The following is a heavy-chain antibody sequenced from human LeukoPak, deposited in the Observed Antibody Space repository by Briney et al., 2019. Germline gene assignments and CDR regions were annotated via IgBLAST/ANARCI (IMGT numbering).Heavy chain of an antibody. CDR1: GGSISSSSYY. V-gene: IGHV4-39*07. J-gene: IGHJ4*02. CDR2: IYYSGST. Sequence: PSETLSLTCTVSGGSISSSSYYWGWIRQPPGKGLEWIGSIYYSGSTYYNPSLKSRVTISVDTSKNQFSLKLSSVTAADTAVYYCASSPSSYYYDSSGYYPGVDYWGQGTLVTVSS. CDR3: ASSPSSYYYDSSGYYPGVDY. D-gene: IGHD3-22*01.